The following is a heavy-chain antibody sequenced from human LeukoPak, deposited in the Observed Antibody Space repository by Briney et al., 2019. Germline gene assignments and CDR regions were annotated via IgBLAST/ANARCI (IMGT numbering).Heavy chain of an antibody. J-gene: IGHJ5*02. Sequence: SETLSLTCTVSGGSISSSSYYWGWIRQPPGKGLEWIGSIYYSGSTHYNPSLKSRVTMSVDTSKNQFSLKLSSVTAADTAVYYCARGPLTVTRGFDPWGQGTLVTVSS. CDR2: IYYSGST. CDR1: GGSISSSSYY. V-gene: IGHV4-39*07. D-gene: IGHD4-17*01. CDR3: ARGPLTVTRGFDP.